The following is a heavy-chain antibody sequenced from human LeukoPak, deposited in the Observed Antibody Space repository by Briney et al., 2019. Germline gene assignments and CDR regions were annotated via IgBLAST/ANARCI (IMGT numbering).Heavy chain of an antibody. CDR1: GGSISSYY. CDR3: ARSSSSSSYTAFDI. V-gene: IGHV4-4*07. CDR2: IYFSGST. J-gene: IGHJ3*02. Sequence: SETLSLTCTVSGGSISSYYWSWIRQPAGEGLEWIGRIYFSGSTNYSPSLKSRVTLSIDTSNSQFLLNLYSVTAADTAVYYCARSSSSSSYTAFDIWGQGTMVTVSS. D-gene: IGHD6-13*01.